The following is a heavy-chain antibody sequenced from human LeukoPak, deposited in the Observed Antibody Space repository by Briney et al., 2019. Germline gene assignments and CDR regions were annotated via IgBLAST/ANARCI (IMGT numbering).Heavy chain of an antibody. V-gene: IGHV4-61*02. J-gene: IGHJ3*02. CDR3: ARDRAVTTINDAFDI. Sequence: SETLSLTCTVSGGSISSSSYYWSWIRQPAGKGLEWIGRIYTSGSTNYNPSLKSRVTMSVDTSKNQFSLKLSSVTAADTAVYYCARDRAVTTINDAFDIWGQGTMVTVSS. D-gene: IGHD4-17*01. CDR1: GGSISSSSYY. CDR2: IYTSGST.